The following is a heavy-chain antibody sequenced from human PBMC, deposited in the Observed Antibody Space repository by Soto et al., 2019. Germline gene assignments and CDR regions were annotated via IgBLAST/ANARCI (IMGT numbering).Heavy chain of an antibody. J-gene: IGHJ4*02. Sequence: SETLSLTCTVSGGSISSSSYYWGWIRQPPGKGLEWIGSIYYSGSTYYNPSLKSRVTISVDTSKNQFSLKLSSVTAADTAVYYCARVTRGGGKLIAARFDYWGQGTLVTVSS. CDR3: ARVTRGGGKLIAARFDY. CDR1: GGSISSSSYY. V-gene: IGHV4-39*07. CDR2: IYYSGST. D-gene: IGHD6-6*01.